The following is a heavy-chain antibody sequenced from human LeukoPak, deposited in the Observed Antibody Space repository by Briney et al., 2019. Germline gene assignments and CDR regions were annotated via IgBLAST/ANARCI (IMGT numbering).Heavy chain of an antibody. CDR3: APRPSSGWSEYNWFDP. V-gene: IGHV3-23*01. Sequence: GGSLRLSCAASGFTFGSYAMTWARQAPGKGLEWVSSLGDSGTSTYYAVSVRGRFTISRDNSKSTLYLQMNSLRAEDTAVYYCAPRPSSGWSEYNWFDPWGQGTLVTVSS. CDR1: GFTFGSYA. CDR2: LGDSGTST. D-gene: IGHD6-19*01. J-gene: IGHJ5*02.